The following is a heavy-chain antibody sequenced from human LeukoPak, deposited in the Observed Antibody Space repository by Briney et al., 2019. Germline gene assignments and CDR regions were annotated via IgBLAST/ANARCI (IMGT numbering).Heavy chain of an antibody. CDR2: IIPKFGIA. V-gene: IGHV1-69*04. J-gene: IGHJ4*02. CDR3: TAMVRDRFANFDY. D-gene: IGHD3-10*01. CDR1: GGTINNDG. Sequence: SVKVSCKASGGTINNDGMNWVRQAPGQGLEWMGMIIPKFGIAHYARKFQGRVTMTRDTSTSTVYMELSSLRSEDTAVYYCTAMVRDRFANFDYWGQGTLVTVSS.